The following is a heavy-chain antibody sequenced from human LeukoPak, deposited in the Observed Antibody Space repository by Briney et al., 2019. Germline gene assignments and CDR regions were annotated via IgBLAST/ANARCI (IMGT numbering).Heavy chain of an antibody. Sequence: ASVKVSCTASGGTFSSYAISWVRQAPGQGLEWMGGIIPIFGTANYAQKFQGRVTITADESTSTAYMELSSLRSEDTAVYYCARDPSRTVATSGHYGMDVWGQGTTVTVSS. CDR1: GGTFSSYA. CDR2: IIPIFGTA. J-gene: IGHJ6*02. V-gene: IGHV1-69*13. D-gene: IGHD5-12*01. CDR3: ARDPSRTVATSGHYGMDV.